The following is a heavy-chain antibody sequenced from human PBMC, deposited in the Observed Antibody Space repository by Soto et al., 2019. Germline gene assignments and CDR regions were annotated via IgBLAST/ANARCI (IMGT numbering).Heavy chain of an antibody. V-gene: IGHV3-48*01. J-gene: IGHJ4*02. CDR1: GFTFSSYS. CDR2: ISSSSSTI. D-gene: IGHD2-21*01. CDR3: AVWDTLFLS. Sequence: EVQLVESGGGLVQPGGSLRLSCAASGFTFSSYSMNWVRQAPGKGLEWVSYISSSSSTIYYADSVKGRFTISRDNAKNSLYLQMSTRTAEDQAENYCAVWDTLFLSWGQRSLVAV.